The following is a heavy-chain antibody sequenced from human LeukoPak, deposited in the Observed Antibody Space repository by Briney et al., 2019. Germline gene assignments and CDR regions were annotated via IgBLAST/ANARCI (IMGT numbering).Heavy chain of an antibody. V-gene: IGHV1-18*01. D-gene: IGHD1-26*01. CDR2: ISAYNGNT. Sequence: ASVKVSCKASGGTFSSYAISWVRQAPGQGREWMGWISAYNGNTNYAQRLQGRVTMTTDTSTSTAYMELRSLRSDDTAVYYCARSGGSRISRVEWGPEGPVSDYYYYYMDVWGKGTTVTVSS. J-gene: IGHJ6*03. CDR3: ARSGGSRISRVEWGPEGPVSDYYYYYMDV. CDR1: GGTFSSYA.